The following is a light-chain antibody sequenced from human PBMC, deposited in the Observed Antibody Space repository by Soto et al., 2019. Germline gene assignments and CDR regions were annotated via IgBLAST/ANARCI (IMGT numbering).Light chain of an antibody. CDR1: SSNIGAGYD. CDR3: QSYDSSLSGVV. V-gene: IGLV1-40*01. J-gene: IGLJ2*01. Sequence: QSVLTQPPSVSGAPGQRVTISCTGSSSNIGAGYDVHWYLHLPGTAPKLLIYGNNSRPSGVPDRFSGSKSGSSASLAITGLQAEDEADYYCQSYDSSLSGVVFGGGTKLTVL. CDR2: GNN.